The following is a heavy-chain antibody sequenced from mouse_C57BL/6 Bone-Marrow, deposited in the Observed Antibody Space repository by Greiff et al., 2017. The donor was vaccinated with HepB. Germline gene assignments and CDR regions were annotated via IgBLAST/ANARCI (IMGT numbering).Heavy chain of an antibody. CDR2: IRSKSNNYAT. Sequence: EVKLQESGGGLVQPKGSLKLSCAASGFSFNTYAMNWVRQAPGKGLEWVARIRSKSNNYATYYADSVKDRFTISRDDSESMRYLQMNNLKTEDTAMYYWVRHRYGSSSAWFAYWGQGTLVTVSA. J-gene: IGHJ3*01. V-gene: IGHV10-1*01. CDR3: VRHRYGSSSAWFAY. CDR1: GFSFNTYA. D-gene: IGHD1-1*01.